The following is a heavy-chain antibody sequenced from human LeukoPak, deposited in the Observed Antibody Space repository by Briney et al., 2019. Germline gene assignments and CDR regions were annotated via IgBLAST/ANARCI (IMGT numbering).Heavy chain of an antibody. J-gene: IGHJ4*02. CDR2: ISGSGGST. D-gene: IGHD1-26*01. CDR1: GFRFSDHY. V-gene: IGHV3-23*01. Sequence: AGGSLRLSCAGSGFRFSDHYIDWVRQAPGKGLEWVSAISGSGGSTYYADSVKGRFTISRDNSKNTLYLQMNSLRAEDTAVYYCAKSPKASGSSTFDYWGQGTLVTVSS. CDR3: AKSPKASGSSTFDY.